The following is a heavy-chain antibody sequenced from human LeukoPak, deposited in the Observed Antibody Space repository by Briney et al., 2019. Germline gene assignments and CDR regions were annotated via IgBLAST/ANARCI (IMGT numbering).Heavy chain of an antibody. Sequence: EASVKVSCKASGYTFTRYGITWVRQAPGQGLEWMGWISAYNGNTNYAQKFQGRLTVITDTSTNTAYMELRSLRPDDTAVYYCARDFFHGHCSGLTCFLLDSWGQGSLVTVSS. D-gene: IGHD2-15*01. V-gene: IGHV1-18*01. CDR1: GYTFTRYG. CDR3: ARDFFHGHCSGLTCFLLDS. CDR2: ISAYNGNT. J-gene: IGHJ4*02.